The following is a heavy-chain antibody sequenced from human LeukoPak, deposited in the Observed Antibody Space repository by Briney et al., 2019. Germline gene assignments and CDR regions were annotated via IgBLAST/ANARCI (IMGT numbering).Heavy chain of an antibody. CDR3: ATYINGREFQH. CDR2: VKQDGSEK. J-gene: IGHJ1*01. CDR1: GFTFSSYW. V-gene: IGHV3-7*01. Sequence: GGSLRLSCATSGFTFSSYWMSWVRQAPGKGLEWVANVKQDGSEKYYVDSVKGRFTISRDNAKNSLYLQMNSLRVEDTAIYYCATYINGREFQHWGQGTLVTVSS. D-gene: IGHD2-8*01.